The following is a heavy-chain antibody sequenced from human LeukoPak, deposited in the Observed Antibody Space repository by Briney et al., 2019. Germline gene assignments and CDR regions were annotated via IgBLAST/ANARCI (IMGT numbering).Heavy chain of an antibody. Sequence: PSETLSLTCTVSGGSISSYYWSWIRQPPGKGLEWIGYIYYSGSTNYNPSLKSRVTISVDTSKNQFSLKLSSVTAADTAVYYCARDRGGSGSYYNYNNGKTTRYYYYYMDVWGKGTTVTISS. CDR1: GGSISSYY. CDR2: IYYSGST. J-gene: IGHJ6*03. D-gene: IGHD3-10*01. V-gene: IGHV4-59*01. CDR3: ARDRGGSGSYYNYNNGKTTRYYYYYMDV.